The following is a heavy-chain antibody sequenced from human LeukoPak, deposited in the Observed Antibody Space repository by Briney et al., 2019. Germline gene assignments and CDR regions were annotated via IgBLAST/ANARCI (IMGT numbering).Heavy chain of an antibody. CDR3: ARFGYSYGFDY. D-gene: IGHD5-18*01. J-gene: IGHJ4*02. CDR1: GSTFSSYD. V-gene: IGHV3-13*01. CDR2: IGTAGDT. Sequence: GGSLRLSCAASGSTFSSYDMHWVRQATGKGLECVSAIGTAGDTYYPGSVKGRFTISRENAKNSLYLQMNSLRAGDTAVYYCARFGYSYGFDYWGQGTLVTVSS.